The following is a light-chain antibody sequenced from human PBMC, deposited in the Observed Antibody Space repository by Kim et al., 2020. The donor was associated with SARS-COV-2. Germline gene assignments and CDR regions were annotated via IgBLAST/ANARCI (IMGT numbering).Light chain of an antibody. CDR1: RSNIGSNV. Sequence: TQPPSASGTPGQRVTISCSGSRSNIGSNVVNWYQQLPGTAPKLLIYSNDYRPSGVPDRFSGSKSGTSASLDISGLQSEDEADYYCAAWDDSLNGSVFGGGTKVTVL. V-gene: IGLV1-44*01. CDR2: SND. CDR3: AAWDDSLNGSV. J-gene: IGLJ3*02.